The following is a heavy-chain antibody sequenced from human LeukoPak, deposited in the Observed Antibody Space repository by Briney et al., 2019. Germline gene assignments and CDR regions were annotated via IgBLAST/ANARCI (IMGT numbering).Heavy chain of an antibody. CDR2: ISSSSSSI. V-gene: IGHV3-21*01. D-gene: IGHD3-10*01. CDR3: ARGPEYGSGSY. J-gene: IGHJ4*02. CDR1: GFSFSAYI. Sequence: GGSLRLSCEASGFSFSAYIMNWVRQAPGKGLEWVSSISSSSSSIHYADSVKGRFTISRDNAKHALYLQMNSLRVDDTGVYYCARGPEYGSGSYWGQGTLVTVSS.